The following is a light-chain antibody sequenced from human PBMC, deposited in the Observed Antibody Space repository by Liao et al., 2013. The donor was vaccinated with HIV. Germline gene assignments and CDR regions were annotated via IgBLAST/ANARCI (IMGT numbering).Light chain of an antibody. J-gene: IGLJ2*01. CDR2: YNS. CDR3: QVWDTSTVV. CDR1: NIGSKS. Sequence: SYELTQPPSVSVAPGKTARITCGGNNIGSKSVHWYQQKPGQAPVLVIYYNSDRPSGIPERFSGSNSGNTATLTISGAQAMDEADYYCQVWDTSTVVFGGGTKLTVL. V-gene: IGLV3-21*01.